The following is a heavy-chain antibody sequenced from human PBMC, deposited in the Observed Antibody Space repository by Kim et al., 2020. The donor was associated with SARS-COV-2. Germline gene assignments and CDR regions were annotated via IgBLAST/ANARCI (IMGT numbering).Heavy chain of an antibody. CDR1: GGSISSSSYY. J-gene: IGHJ4*02. CDR3: ARGPGGVRKPAPIFVY. CDR2: IYYSGST. D-gene: IGHD1-26*01. Sequence: SETLSLTCTVSGGSISSSSYYWGWIRQPPGKGLVWIGSIYYSGSTYYNPSLKSRVTISVDTSKNQFSLKLSSVTAADTAVYYCARGPGGVRKPAPIFVYWGQGTLVTVSS. V-gene: IGHV4-39*07.